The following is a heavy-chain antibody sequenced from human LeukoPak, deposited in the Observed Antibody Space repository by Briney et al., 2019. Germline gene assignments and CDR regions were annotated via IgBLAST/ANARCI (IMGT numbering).Heavy chain of an antibody. D-gene: IGHD3-22*01. J-gene: IGHJ4*02. Sequence: ASVTLSCKASGYTFTSYGISWVRQAPGQGLEWMGWISAYNGNTNYAQKLQGRVTMTTDTSTSTAYMELRSLRSDGTAVYYCARSAYDSSAAPPHWWGQGTLVTVSS. CDR1: GYTFTSYG. CDR2: ISAYNGNT. CDR3: ARSAYDSSAAPPHW. V-gene: IGHV1-18*01.